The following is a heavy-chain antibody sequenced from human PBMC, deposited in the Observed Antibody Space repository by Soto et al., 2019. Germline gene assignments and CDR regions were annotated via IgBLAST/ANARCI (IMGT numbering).Heavy chain of an antibody. CDR3: ARVRGNPLLGWFDP. Sequence: QVQLQEAGPGLVKPSQTLSLTCTVSGGSISSGGYYWSWIRQHPGKGLEGIGYIYHSGTTYYNPSLKSRVTISVDTTKHQFSLKLTSLTAAHTAVYYCARVRGNPLLGWFDPWGQGTLVTVSS. V-gene: IGHV4-31*03. CDR1: GGSISSGGYY. CDR2: IYHSGTT. J-gene: IGHJ5*02. D-gene: IGHD2-2*01.